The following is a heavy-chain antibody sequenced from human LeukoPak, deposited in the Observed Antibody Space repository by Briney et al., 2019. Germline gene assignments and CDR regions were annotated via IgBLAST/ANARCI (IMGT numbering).Heavy chain of an antibody. V-gene: IGHV4-34*01. CDR3: AAGGTVTTFDC. CDR1: GGSFSGYY. CDR2: INHSGST. Sequence: PSETLSLTCAVYGGSFSGYYWSWIRQPPGKGLEWIGEINHSGSTNYNPSLKSRVTISVDTSKNQFSLKLSSVTAADTAVYYCAAGGTVTTFDCWGQGTLVTVSS. D-gene: IGHD4-11*01. J-gene: IGHJ4*02.